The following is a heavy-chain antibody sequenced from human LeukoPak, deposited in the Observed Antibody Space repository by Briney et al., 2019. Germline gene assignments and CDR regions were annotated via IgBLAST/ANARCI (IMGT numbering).Heavy chain of an antibody. D-gene: IGHD1-1*01. V-gene: IGHV3-21*01. CDR2: ITTSSSYI. CDR3: ATKAVATYYFAS. Sequence: GGSLRLSCATSGFPFSRYTMTWVRQAPGKGLEWVSSITTSSSYIYYADSVKGRFTISRDNAKSSLFLQLDSLRVEDTAVYFCATKAVATYYFASWGQGTLVTVSS. J-gene: IGHJ4*02. CDR1: GFPFSRYT.